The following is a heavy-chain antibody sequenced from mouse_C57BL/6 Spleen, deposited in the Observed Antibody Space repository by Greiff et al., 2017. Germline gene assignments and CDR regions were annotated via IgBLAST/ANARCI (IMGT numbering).Heavy chain of an antibody. CDR3: ARSMSNYGDY. V-gene: IGHV1-52*01. CDR2: IDPSDSET. D-gene: IGHD5-1*01. CDR1: GYTFTSYW. J-gene: IGHJ2*01. Sequence: QVQLKQPGAELVRPGSSVKLSCKASGYTFTSYWMHWVKQRPIQGLEWIGNIDPSDSETHYNQKFKDKATLTVDKSSSTAYMQLSSLTSEDSAVYYCARSMSNYGDYWGQGTTLTVSS.